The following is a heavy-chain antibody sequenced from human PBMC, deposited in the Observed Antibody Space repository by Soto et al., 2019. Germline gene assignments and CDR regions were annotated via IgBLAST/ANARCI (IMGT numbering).Heavy chain of an antibody. J-gene: IGHJ4*02. CDR3: ASGSKYSGYDLYY. V-gene: IGHV4-59*08. CDR1: GGSISTYY. CDR2: IYYSGST. D-gene: IGHD5-12*01. Sequence: PSETLSLTCTVSGGSISTYYWSWIRQPPGKGLEWIGYIYYSGSTNYNPSLKSRVTISIDTSKNQFSLKLSSVTAADTAVYYCASGSKYSGYDLYYWGQGTLVTVSS.